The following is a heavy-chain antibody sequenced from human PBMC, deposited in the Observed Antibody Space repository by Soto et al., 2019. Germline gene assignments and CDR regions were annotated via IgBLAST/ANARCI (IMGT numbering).Heavy chain of an antibody. CDR2: ISGSGDNT. J-gene: IGHJ4*02. V-gene: IGHV3-23*01. CDR3: AKDPLTVTPYFDY. CDR1: GFTFSNYA. D-gene: IGHD4-17*01. Sequence: PGGSLRLSCAASGFTFSNYAMSWVRQAPGKGLERVSTISGSGDNTDYVDSVKGRFTISRDNSKNTLYLQMNSLRAEDTAVYYCAKDPLTVTPYFDYWGQGTLVTVSS.